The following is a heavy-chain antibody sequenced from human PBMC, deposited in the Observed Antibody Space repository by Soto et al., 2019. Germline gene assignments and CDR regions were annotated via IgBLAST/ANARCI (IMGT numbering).Heavy chain of an antibody. CDR1: GGTFSSYA. D-gene: IGHD5-18*01. V-gene: IGHV1-69*12. CDR2: IIPIFGTA. Sequence: QVQLVKSGAEVKKPGSSVKVSGKASGGTFSSYAISWVRQAPGQGLEWMGGIIPIFGTANYAQKFQGRVTITADESTSTAYMELSSLRSEDTAGYYCARDRRLTWIQLWLNAFDIWGQGTMVTVSS. CDR3: ARDRRLTWIQLWLNAFDI. J-gene: IGHJ3*02.